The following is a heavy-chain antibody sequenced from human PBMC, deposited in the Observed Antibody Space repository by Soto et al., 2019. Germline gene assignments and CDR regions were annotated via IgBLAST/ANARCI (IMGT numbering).Heavy chain of an antibody. CDR3: AKDPLWFGELKYYYYYGMDV. Sequence: YADSVKGRFTISRDNSKNTLYLQMNSLRAEDTAVYYCAKDPLWFGELKYYYYYGMDVWGQGTTVTVSS. D-gene: IGHD3-10*01. V-gene: IGHV3-23*01. J-gene: IGHJ6*02.